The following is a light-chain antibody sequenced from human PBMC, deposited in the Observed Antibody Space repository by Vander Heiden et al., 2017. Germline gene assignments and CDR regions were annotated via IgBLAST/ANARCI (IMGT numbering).Light chain of an antibody. Sequence: EIVLPQSPGTLSLSPGERATLSCRASQSVSSSHLAWYQQKPGQAPRLLIYGASSRATGIPDRFSGSGSGTDFTLTISRLEPEDFAFYYCQQYGNSLWTFGQGTKVEIK. CDR3: QQYGNSLWT. V-gene: IGKV3-20*01. CDR1: QSVSSSH. J-gene: IGKJ1*01. CDR2: GAS.